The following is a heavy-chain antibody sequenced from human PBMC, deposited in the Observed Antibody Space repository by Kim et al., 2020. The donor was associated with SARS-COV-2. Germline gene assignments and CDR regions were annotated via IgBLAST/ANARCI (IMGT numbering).Heavy chain of an antibody. D-gene: IGHD6-13*01. V-gene: IGHV1-8*01. J-gene: IGHJ6*02. Sequence: ASVNVSCKASGYTFTSYDINWVRQATGQGLEWMGWMNPNSGNTGYAQKFQGRVTMTRNTSISTAYMELSSLRSEDTAVYYCARGLNSSSWYFGNYYYYGMDVWGQGTTVNVSS. CDR3: ARGLNSSSWYFGNYYYYGMDV. CDR2: MNPNSGNT. CDR1: GYTFTSYD.